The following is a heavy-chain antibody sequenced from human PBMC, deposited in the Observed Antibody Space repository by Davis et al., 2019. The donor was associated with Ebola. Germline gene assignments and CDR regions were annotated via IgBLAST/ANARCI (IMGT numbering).Heavy chain of an antibody. CDR2: IIPILGIA. CDR1: GGTFSSYA. V-gene: IGHV1-69*04. D-gene: IGHD3-22*01. Sequence: AASVKVSCKASGGTFSSYAISWVRQAPGQGLEWMGRIIPILGIANYAQKFQGRVTITADKSTSTAYMELSSLRYEDTAVYYCAGSYYYDSSGYYDYYYYGMDVWGQGTTVTVSS. J-gene: IGHJ6*02. CDR3: AGSYYYDSSGYYDYYYYGMDV.